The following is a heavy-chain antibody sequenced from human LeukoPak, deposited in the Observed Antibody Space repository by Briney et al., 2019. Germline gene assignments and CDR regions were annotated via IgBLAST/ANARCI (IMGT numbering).Heavy chain of an antibody. CDR2: IYHSGST. J-gene: IGHJ3*02. Sequence: PSETLSLTCTVSGYSLSSGYYWGWIRQPPGKGLEWIGRIYHSGSTYYNPSLKRRVTISVDTSKNHFSLKLSSVTAADTAVYYPIAAAGNDAFDIWGQGTMVTVSS. CDR1: GYSLSSGYY. CDR3: IAAAGNDAFDI. D-gene: IGHD6-13*01. V-gene: IGHV4-38-2*02.